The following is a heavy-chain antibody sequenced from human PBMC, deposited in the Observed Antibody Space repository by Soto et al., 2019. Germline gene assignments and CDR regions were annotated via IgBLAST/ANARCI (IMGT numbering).Heavy chain of an antibody. Sequence: QVQLQESGPGLVKPSQTLSLTCTVSGGSISSGDYYWSWIRQPPGKGLEWIGYIYYSGSTYYNPSLKSRVTISVHTSKNLFSLKLSSVTAADTAVDYCASYGDYEPFDDWGQATLVTVSS. V-gene: IGHV4-30-4*01. D-gene: IGHD4-17*01. CDR1: GGSISSGDYY. CDR2: IYYSGST. J-gene: IGHJ4*02. CDR3: ASYGDYEPFDD.